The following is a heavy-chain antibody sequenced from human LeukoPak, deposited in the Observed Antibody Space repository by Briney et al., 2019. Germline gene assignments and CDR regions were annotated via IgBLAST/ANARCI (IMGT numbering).Heavy chain of an antibody. D-gene: IGHD3-9*01. Sequence: PSETLSLTCTVSGGSISTYYWSWIRQPPGKGLEWIGRIYTSGSTNYNPSLKSRVTISVDTSKNQVSLKLSSLTAADTAVYYCARSGYDILTGYSTNFDYWGQGTLVTVSS. CDR1: GGSISTYY. CDR2: IYTSGST. J-gene: IGHJ4*02. V-gene: IGHV4-4*07. CDR3: ARSGYDILTGYSTNFDY.